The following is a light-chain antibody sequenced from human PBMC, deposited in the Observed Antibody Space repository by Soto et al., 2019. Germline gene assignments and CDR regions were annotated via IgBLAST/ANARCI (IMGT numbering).Light chain of an antibody. V-gene: IGKV3-15*01. Sequence: EIVMTQSPATLSVSPGEGATLSCRASQGIGDTLAWYQQKPGQTPRLLIYDTSIRATGVPARFSGSRSGAEFTLTISSLQSEDFAVYYCQQYNYWPPITFGQGTRLEIK. J-gene: IGKJ5*01. CDR1: QGIGDT. CDR3: QQYNYWPPIT. CDR2: DTS.